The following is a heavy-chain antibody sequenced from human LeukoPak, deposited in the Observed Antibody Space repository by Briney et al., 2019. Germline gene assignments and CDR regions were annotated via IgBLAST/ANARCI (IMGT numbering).Heavy chain of an antibody. CDR1: GGTFSSYA. D-gene: IGHD3-22*01. Sequence: ASVKVSCKASGGTFSSYAISWVRQAPGQGLEWMGIINPSGGSTSYAQKFQGRVTMTRDTSTSTVYMELSSLRSEDTAVYYCARDSPPYYYDSSGPFDYWGQGTLVTVSS. J-gene: IGHJ4*02. CDR2: INPSGGST. CDR3: ARDSPPYYYDSSGPFDY. V-gene: IGHV1-46*01.